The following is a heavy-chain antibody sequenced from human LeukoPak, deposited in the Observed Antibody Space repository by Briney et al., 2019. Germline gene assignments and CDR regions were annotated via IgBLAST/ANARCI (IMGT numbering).Heavy chain of an antibody. CDR2: IYYSGST. CDR1: GGSISSYY. D-gene: IGHD1-26*01. CDR3: ARTAAISGSYYFDY. Sequence: SETLSLTCTVSGGSISSYYWSWIRQPPGKGLEWIEYIYYSGSTNYNPSLKSRVTISVDTSKNQFSLKLSSVTAADTAVYYCARTAAISGSYYFDYWGQGTLVTVSS. V-gene: IGHV4-59*01. J-gene: IGHJ4*02.